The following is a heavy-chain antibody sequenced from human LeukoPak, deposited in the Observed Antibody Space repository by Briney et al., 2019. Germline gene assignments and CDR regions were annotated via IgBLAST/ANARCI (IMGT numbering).Heavy chain of an antibody. J-gene: IGHJ3*02. Sequence: GGSLRLSCAASGFTFSGSAMHWVRQASGKGLEWVGRIRSKANSYATAYAASVKGRFTISRDDSKNTAYLQMNSLKTEDTAVYYCTRLELFRSRDNAFDIWGQGTMVTVSS. V-gene: IGHV3-73*01. D-gene: IGHD1-26*01. CDR2: IRSKANSYAT. CDR1: GFTFSGSA. CDR3: TRLELFRSRDNAFDI.